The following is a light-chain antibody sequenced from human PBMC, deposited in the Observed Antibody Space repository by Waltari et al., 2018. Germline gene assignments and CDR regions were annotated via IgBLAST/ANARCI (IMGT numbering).Light chain of an antibody. J-gene: IGKJ1*01. CDR1: QDISSL. CDR2: GAS. CDR3: QQGNSFPWT. Sequence: IQMTQSPSSVSASVGDRVTLTCRASQDISSLLAWYQQKPGKAPEILIYGASSLQSGVPSRFSGSGSGTDFTLTISSLQPEDFATYYCQQGNSFPWTFGQGTKVEVK. V-gene: IGKV1-12*02.